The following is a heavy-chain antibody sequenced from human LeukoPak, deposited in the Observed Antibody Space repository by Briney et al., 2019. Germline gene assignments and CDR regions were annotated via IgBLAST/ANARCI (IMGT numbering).Heavy chain of an antibody. J-gene: IGHJ4*02. CDR2: INPSGSST. CDR1: GYSFTSHY. D-gene: IGHD3-10*01. CDR3: ARALLLWFGELFNFDY. Sequence: ASVKVSCKASGYSFTSHYMHWVRQAPGQGLEWLGLINPSGSSTLYAQKFQGRVTMTRDMSTTTDYMELSRLRSDDTAVYYCARALLLWFGELFNFDYWGQGTLVTVSS. V-gene: IGHV1-46*01.